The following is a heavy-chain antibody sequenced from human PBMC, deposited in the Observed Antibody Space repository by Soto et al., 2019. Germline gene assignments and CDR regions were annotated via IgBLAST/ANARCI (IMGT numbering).Heavy chain of an antibody. V-gene: IGHV6-1*01. J-gene: IGHJ3*02. CDR3: ARDYGGNVFAFDI. CDR2: TYYRSKWYN. D-gene: IGHD2-15*01. CDR1: GYSVSSNSAA. Sequence: SHTLSLTCATSGYSVSSNSAALNWIRQSPSRGLEWLGRTYYRSKWYNDYAVSVKSRVTINPDTSKNQFSLQLNSVTPEDTAVYYCARDYGGNVFAFDIWGQGTMVTVSS.